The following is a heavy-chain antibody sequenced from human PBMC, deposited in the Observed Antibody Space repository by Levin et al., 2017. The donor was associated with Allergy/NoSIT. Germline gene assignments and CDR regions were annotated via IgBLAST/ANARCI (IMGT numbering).Heavy chain of an antibody. J-gene: IGHJ4*02. CDR2: IYYSGTT. V-gene: IGHV4-59*01. D-gene: IGHD1-26*01. CDR1: GGSISSYY. CDR3: ARESTVVGATYDY. Sequence: HSQTLSLTCTVSGGSISSYYWSWIRQPPGKELEWIGYIYYSGTTDYNPSLKSRVTISVDTSKNQFSLKLNSVTAADTAIYYCARESTVVGATYDYWGQGTLVTVSS.